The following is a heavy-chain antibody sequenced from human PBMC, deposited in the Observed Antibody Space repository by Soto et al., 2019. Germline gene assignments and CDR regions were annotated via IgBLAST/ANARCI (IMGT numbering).Heavy chain of an antibody. CDR3: AREGNLGRWLQPLDY. J-gene: IGHJ4*02. V-gene: IGHV4-59*01. Sequence: QVQLQVSGPGLVKPSETLSLTCTVSGDSINSYSWSWIRQPPGKGLEWIGNIHYNGNTKYNPSLKSRVTMSVDTSKNQFSLKLISVTAADTAVYYCAREGNLGRWLQPLDYWGQGTLVTVSS. D-gene: IGHD5-12*01. CDR2: IHYNGNT. CDR1: GDSINSYS.